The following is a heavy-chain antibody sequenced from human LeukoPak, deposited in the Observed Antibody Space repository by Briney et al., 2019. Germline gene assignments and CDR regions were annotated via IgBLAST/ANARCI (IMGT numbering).Heavy chain of an antibody. CDR2: ISGNGGST. Sequence: GGSLRLSCAASGFTFSSYAMSWVRQAPGKGLEWVSAISGNGGSTYYADSVKGRFTISRDNAKNSLYLQMNSLRVEDTAVYYCAKDEWWLGGLGGTFDYWGQGTLVTVSS. J-gene: IGHJ4*02. D-gene: IGHD2-15*01. CDR1: GFTFSSYA. CDR3: AKDEWWLGGLGGTFDY. V-gene: IGHV3-23*01.